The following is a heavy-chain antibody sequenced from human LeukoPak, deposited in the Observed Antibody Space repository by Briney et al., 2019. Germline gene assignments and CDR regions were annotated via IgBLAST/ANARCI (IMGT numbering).Heavy chain of an antibody. V-gene: IGHV1-2*02. D-gene: IGHD5-12*01. J-gene: IGHJ4*02. CDR1: GYTFTGYY. CDR3: ARDGVYSGYDQYFDY. Sequence: ASVKVSCKASGYTFTGYYMHWVRQAPGQGLEWMGWINPNSGGTNYAQKFQGRVTMTRDTSTSTVYMELSSLRSEDTAVYYCARDGVYSGYDQYFDYWGQGTLVTVSS. CDR2: INPNSGGT.